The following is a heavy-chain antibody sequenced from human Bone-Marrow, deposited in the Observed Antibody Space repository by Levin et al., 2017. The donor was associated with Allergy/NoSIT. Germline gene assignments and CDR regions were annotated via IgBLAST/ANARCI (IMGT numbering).Heavy chain of an antibody. J-gene: IGHJ6*02. CDR3: ANSRFSSSWYGGAMDV. V-gene: IGHV4-59*01. CDR1: DVSIKTYY. D-gene: IGHD6-13*01. CDR2: FDDSGTS. Sequence: SETLSLTCTVSDVSIKTYYWSWVRQSPERGLEWIGYFDDSGTSAYNPSFKSRATISIDTSNNRFPLKLTSVTAADTAVYSCANSRFSSSWYGGAMDVWGQGATVIVSS.